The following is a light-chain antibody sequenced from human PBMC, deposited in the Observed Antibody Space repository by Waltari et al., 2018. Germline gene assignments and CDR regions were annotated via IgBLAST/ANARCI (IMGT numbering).Light chain of an antibody. J-gene: IGKJ4*01. CDR2: DAS. V-gene: IGKV3-11*01. Sequence: EIVSTQSPTTLALSPGDRATLSCRASQSVSSYLAWFQQKPGQAPRLLIYDASNRATGIPARFSGSGSGTDFTLTISSLEPEDFAVYYCQQRTNWPLTFGGGTKVEIK. CDR1: QSVSSY. CDR3: QQRTNWPLT.